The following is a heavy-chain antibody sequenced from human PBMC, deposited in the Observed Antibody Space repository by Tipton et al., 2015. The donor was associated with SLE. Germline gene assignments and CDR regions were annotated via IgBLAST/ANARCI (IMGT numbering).Heavy chain of an antibody. J-gene: IGHJ4*02. CDR2: ISTFNGKT. CDR1: GYTFTTYG. Sequence: QLVQSGAEVKKPGASVKVSCKASGYTFTTYGVTWVRQAPGQGLEWMGWISTFNGKTNYSQQLQDRVTMTTDTSTSTAYMELRSLRSDDTAVYYCARSHPVVAAEMLDYWGQGTLVSVSS. V-gene: IGHV1-18*01. D-gene: IGHD2-15*01. CDR3: ARSHPVVAAEMLDY.